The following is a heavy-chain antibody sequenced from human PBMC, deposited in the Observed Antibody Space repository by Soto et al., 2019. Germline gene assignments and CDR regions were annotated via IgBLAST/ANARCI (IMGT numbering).Heavy chain of an antibody. CDR1: GFTLTRYY. Sequence: QVQLVQSGAEAKKPRASVKVSCEASGFTLTRYYIHWVRQAPVQGLEWMGMINPSDDRPTYAQKFQGTVIMTSDTSTSTVYMDLRSLRSEDTAVYYSARDVGIDRSSSGIRETDYWGQGTQVTVSS. J-gene: IGHJ4*02. D-gene: IGHD6-6*01. CDR3: ARDVGIDRSSSGIRETDY. V-gene: IGHV1-46*01. CDR2: INPSDDRP.